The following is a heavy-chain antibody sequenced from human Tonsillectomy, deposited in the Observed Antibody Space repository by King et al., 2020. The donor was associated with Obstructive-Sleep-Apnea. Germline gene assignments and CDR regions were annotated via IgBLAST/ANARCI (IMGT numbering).Heavy chain of an antibody. J-gene: IGHJ6*02. CDR2: ISGSGGST. D-gene: IGHD2-15*01. V-gene: IGHV3-23*04. Sequence: VQLVESGGGLVQPGGSLRLSCAASGFTFSSYAMSWVRQAPGKGLEWVSAISGSGGSTYYADSVKGRFTISRDNSKNTLYLQMNSLRAEDTAVYYCAPGGVAATQLRLYYYYYGMDVWGQGTTVTVSS. CDR1: GFTFSSYA. CDR3: APGGVAATQLRLYYYYYGMDV.